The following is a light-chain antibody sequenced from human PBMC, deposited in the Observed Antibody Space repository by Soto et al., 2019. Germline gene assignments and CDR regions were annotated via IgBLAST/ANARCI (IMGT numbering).Light chain of an antibody. CDR3: SSYTSSSVV. CDR1: SSDVGGYNY. CDR2: EVN. V-gene: IGLV2-8*01. Sequence: QSVLTQPPSASGSPGQSVAISCTGTSSDVGGYNYVSWYQQHPGKAPKLMIYEVNKRPSGVPDRFSGSKSGNTASLTVSGLQAEDEADYYCSSYTSSSVVFGGGTKLTVL. J-gene: IGLJ2*01.